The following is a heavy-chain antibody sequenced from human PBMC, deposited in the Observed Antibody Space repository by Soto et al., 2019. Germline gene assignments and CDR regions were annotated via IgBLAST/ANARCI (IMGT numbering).Heavy chain of an antibody. CDR3: ARRRDGYNSNNWFDP. CDR1: GGSISSYY. CDR2: IYYSGST. D-gene: IGHD5-12*01. Sequence: SETLSLTCTVSGGSISSYYWSWIRQPPGKGLEWIGYIYYSGSTNYNPSLKSRVTISVDTSKNQFSLKLSSVTAADTAVYYCARRRDGYNSNNWFDPWGQGTLVTVSS. J-gene: IGHJ5*02. V-gene: IGHV4-59*08.